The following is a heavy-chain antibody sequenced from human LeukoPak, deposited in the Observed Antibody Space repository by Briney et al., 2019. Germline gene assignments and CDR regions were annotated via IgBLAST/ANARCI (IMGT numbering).Heavy chain of an antibody. CDR3: AKIVVPGAIDY. CDR2: ISGSGDSA. V-gene: IGHV3-23*01. D-gene: IGHD2-2*01. CDR1: GFIFSNYA. J-gene: IGHJ4*02. Sequence: GGSLRLPCAASGFIFSNYAMSWVRQAPGKGLEWVSSISGSGDSAYFAASVKGRFTISRDNSKNTLYLQMSSLRAEDTAVYYCAKIVVPGAIDYWGQGTLVTVSS.